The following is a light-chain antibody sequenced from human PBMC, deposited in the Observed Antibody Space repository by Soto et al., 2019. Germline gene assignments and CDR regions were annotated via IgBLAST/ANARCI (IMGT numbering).Light chain of an antibody. Sequence: DIQMTQSPSSLSASVGDRVTITCRASQSINYLNWYQQESGKAPKLLIYATYNLQSGVPSRFSGSRSGTDFTLTISDLQREDFATYYCQQSDRTPLTFGGGTKVEI. CDR3: QQSDRTPLT. V-gene: IGKV1-39*01. CDR2: ATY. J-gene: IGKJ4*01. CDR1: QSINY.